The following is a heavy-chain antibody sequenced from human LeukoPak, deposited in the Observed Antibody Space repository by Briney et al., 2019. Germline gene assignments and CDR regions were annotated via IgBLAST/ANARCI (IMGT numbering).Heavy chain of an antibody. J-gene: IGHJ3*02. V-gene: IGHV3-21*01. CDR3: AREAEEAFDI. CDR1: GFTLRSYS. Sequence: GGSLRLSCAASGFTLRSYSMNWVRQAPGKGLEWVSSISDSDNSMYYANSVKGRFTISRDNTKNSLYLQMNSLRAEDTAVYYCAREAEEAFDIWGQGTMVAVSS. CDR2: ISDSDNSM. D-gene: IGHD1-14*01.